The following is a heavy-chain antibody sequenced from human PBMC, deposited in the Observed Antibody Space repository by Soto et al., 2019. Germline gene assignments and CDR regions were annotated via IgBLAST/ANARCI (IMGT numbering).Heavy chain of an antibody. CDR1: SGSISSGGYY. J-gene: IGHJ4*02. CDR2: IYYSGST. V-gene: IGHV4-31*03. Sequence: SETLSLTCTVSSGSISSGGYYWSWIRQRPGKGLEWIGYIYYSGSTYYNPSLKSRVTISVDTSKNQFSLKLSSVTAADTAVYYCARSPEATVTAFDFWGLGTLVTVSS. D-gene: IGHD4-17*01. CDR3: ARSPEATVTAFDF.